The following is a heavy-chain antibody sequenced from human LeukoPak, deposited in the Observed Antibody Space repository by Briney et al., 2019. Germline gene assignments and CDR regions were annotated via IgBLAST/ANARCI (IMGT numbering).Heavy chain of an antibody. V-gene: IGHV1-2*02. Sequence: ASVKVSCKASGYTFTGYYMHWVRQAPGQGLEWMGWTNPNSGGTNYAQKFQGRVTMTRDTSISTAYMELSRLRSDDTAVYYCARDKGIVLLIRSGNAFDIWGQGTMVTVSS. CDR1: GYTFTGYY. CDR2: TNPNSGGT. D-gene: IGHD2/OR15-2a*01. CDR3: ARDKGIVLLIRSGNAFDI. J-gene: IGHJ3*02.